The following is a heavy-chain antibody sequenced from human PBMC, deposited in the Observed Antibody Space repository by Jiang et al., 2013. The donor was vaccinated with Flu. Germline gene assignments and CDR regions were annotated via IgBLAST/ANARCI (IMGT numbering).Heavy chain of an antibody. J-gene: IGHJ3*02. CDR3: ARPVSGGDLDAFDI. V-gene: IGHV4-31*03. Sequence: GPGLVKPSQTLSLTCTVSGGSISSGGYYWSWIRQHPGKGLEWIGYIYYSGSTYYNPSLKSRVTISVDTSKNQFSLKLSSVTAADTAVYYCARPVSGGDLDAFDIWGQGTMVTVSS. CDR2: IYYSGST. D-gene: IGHD3-16*01. CDR1: GGSISSGGYY.